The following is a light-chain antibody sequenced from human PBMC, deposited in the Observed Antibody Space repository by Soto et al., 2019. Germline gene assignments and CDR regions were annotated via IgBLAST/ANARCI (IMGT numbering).Light chain of an antibody. J-gene: IGLJ3*02. CDR3: SAYTTSSTVV. CDR2: DIN. CDR1: SSDVGAYDY. Sequence: QSAPTQPASVSGSPGQSITISCTGTSSDVGAYDYVSWFQQHPGKVPKLIIYDINNRPSGVSNCFSGSKSGNTASLTISGLQAEDEADYYCSAYTTSSTVVFGGGTKLTVL. V-gene: IGLV2-14*03.